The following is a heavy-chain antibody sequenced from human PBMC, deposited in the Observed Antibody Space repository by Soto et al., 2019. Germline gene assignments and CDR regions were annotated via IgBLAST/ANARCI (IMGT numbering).Heavy chain of an antibody. J-gene: IGHJ4*02. CDR1: GYTFTNYY. D-gene: IGHD1-1*01. Sequence: ASVKVSCKASGYTFTNYYMHWVLQAPGQGLEWMGKINPSGGDTNYAQKFQGRVTMTRDTSTSTVYMELSSLRSEDTAVYYCTRVREGNTSLCSGEAFDDWGPGPRVTVAS. CDR2: INPSGGDT. V-gene: IGHV1-46*03. CDR3: TRVREGNTSLCSGEAFDD.